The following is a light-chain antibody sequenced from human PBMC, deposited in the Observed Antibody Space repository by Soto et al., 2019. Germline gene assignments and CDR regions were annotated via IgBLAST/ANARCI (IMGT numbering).Light chain of an antibody. V-gene: IGLV2-23*02. Sequence: QSVLTQPASVSGSPGQSITISCTGTSSDVGSYKLVSWYQQHPGKAPKLMISEVSKRPSGISDRFSGSKSGSTASLTISGLQAEDEAGSYCCSSAGHSTHTVFGGGTQLTVL. J-gene: IGLJ7*01. CDR1: SSDVGSYKL. CDR2: EVS. CDR3: CSSAGHSTHTV.